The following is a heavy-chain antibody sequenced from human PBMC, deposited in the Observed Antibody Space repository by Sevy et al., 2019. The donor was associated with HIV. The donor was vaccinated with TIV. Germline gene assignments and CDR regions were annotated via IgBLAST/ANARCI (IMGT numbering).Heavy chain of an antibody. CDR2: ASYDGTKK. D-gene: IGHD4-17*01. V-gene: IGHV3-30*04. J-gene: IGHJ4*02. CDR3: ARQNGDYEFAFDY. CDR1: GFVFSDFA. Sequence: GGSLRLSCAASGFVFSDFAMHWVRQAPGKGLEWVAAASYDGTKKYYSDSVEGRFTISRDNSKKTLFLQMNSLRPEDTAVFYCARQNGDYEFAFDYWGQGTLVTVSS.